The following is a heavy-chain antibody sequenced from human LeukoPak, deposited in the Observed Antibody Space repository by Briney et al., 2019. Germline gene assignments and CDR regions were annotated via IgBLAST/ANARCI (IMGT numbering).Heavy chain of an antibody. CDR2: ISRSSSTI. V-gene: IGHV3-48*01. CDR1: GFTFGDYA. CDR3: ARDEGGGSSLWHFDY. D-gene: IGHD2-15*01. Sequence: PGGSLRLSCTASGFTFGDYAMSWFRQAPGKGLEWVSYISRSSSTIYYADSVKGRFTISRDNAKNSLYLQMNSLRAEDTAVYYCARDEGGGSSLWHFDYWGQGTLVTVSS. J-gene: IGHJ4*02.